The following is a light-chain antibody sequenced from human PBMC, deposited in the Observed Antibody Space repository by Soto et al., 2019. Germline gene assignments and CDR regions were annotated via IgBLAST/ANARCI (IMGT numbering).Light chain of an antibody. J-gene: IGKJ1*01. CDR3: QQYGSSPRT. V-gene: IGKV3-20*01. CDR1: QSVSSSY. Sequence: EIVLTQSPGTLSLSPGERATLSCRASQSVSSSYLAWYQQKPGQAPRLLIYGASSRATGIPDRFSGSGSGTDFTLTISSLEPAAFAVYYCQQYGSSPRTCGQGTKVEIK. CDR2: GAS.